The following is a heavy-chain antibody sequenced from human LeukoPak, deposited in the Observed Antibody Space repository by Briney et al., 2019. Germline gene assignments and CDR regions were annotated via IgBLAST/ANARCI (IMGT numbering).Heavy chain of an antibody. Sequence: ASVKVSCKASGYTFTGYYMHWVRQAPGQGLEWMGWINPNSGGTNYAQKFQGRVTMTRDTSTTTAYMELRSLRSDDTAVYYCARTSGTPGITATGFDYWGQGTLVTVSS. CDR1: GYTFTGYY. CDR2: INPNSGGT. V-gene: IGHV1-2*02. J-gene: IGHJ4*02. CDR3: ARTSGTPGITATGFDY. D-gene: IGHD6-13*01.